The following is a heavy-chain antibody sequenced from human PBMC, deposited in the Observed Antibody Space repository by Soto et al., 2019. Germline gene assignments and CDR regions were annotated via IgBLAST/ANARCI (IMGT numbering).Heavy chain of an antibody. CDR1: GGSVSSCSYY. J-gene: IGHJ5*02. CDR3: ARYSVLYFDWFRTGNNCFDP. Sequence: PSETLSLTCPVSGGSVSSCSYYWSWIRQPPGKVLEWIGYIYYSGSTNYNPSLKSRVTISVDTSKNQFSLKLSSVTAADTAVYYCARYSVLYFDWFRTGNNCFDPWGQGTLVTVSS. CDR2: IYYSGST. V-gene: IGHV4-61*01. D-gene: IGHD3-9*01.